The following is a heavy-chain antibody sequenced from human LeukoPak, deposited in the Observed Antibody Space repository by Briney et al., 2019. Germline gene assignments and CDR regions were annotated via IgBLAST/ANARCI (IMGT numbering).Heavy chain of an antibody. V-gene: IGHV3-48*02. Sequence: GGSLRLSCAASGFTFSSYDMHWVRQAPGKGLEWVSYISGSSSTIYYADSVKGRFTISRDNAKNSLYLQMNSLRDEDTAVYYCARDGPSVAGTRYYYYYGMDVWGQGTTVTVSS. CDR2: ISGSSSTI. J-gene: IGHJ6*02. CDR3: ARDGPSVAGTRYYYYYGMDV. D-gene: IGHD6-19*01. CDR1: GFTFSSYD.